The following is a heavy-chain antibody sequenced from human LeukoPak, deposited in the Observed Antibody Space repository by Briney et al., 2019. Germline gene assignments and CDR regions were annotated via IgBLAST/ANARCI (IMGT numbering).Heavy chain of an antibody. J-gene: IGHJ6*02. CDR3: ATVTTFYVPLFYGMDV. V-gene: IGHV1-24*01. D-gene: IGHD3-10*02. CDR2: FDPEDGET. CDR1: GYSLTELS. Sequence: ASVKVSCKVSGYSLTELSMHWVRQAPGKWLEWMGGFDPEDGETIYAQKFQGRVTMTEDTSTDTAYMELSSLRSEDTAVYYCATVTTFYVPLFYGMDVWGQGTTVTVSS.